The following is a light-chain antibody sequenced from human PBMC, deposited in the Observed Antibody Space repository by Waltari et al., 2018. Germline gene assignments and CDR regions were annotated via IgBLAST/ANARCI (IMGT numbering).Light chain of an antibody. CDR3: MQATKWPLT. Sequence: QSIVKTDGHTYMKWVQKRPGQAPRRLIYKVSNRDSGVPDRFSGSGSETAFTRKISRVEGEDVGIYYCMQATKWPLTFGQGTKVE. CDR2: KVS. V-gene: IGKV2-30*01. J-gene: IGKJ1*01. CDR1: QSIVKTDGHTY.